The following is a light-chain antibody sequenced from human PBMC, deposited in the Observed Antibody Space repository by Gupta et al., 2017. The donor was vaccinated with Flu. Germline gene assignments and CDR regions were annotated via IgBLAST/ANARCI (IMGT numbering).Light chain of an antibody. V-gene: IGKV2-30*01. Sequence: DVVMTQSPLSLPVTLGQPASISCRSRQSLVYSDGNTYLHWFHQRLGQSPRRLIYQVSHRVSAVLDRFSGSGSGTDFTLKISRVEAEDVGVYYCRQCEGWPRAFGQGTKVEVK. CDR3: RQCEGWPRA. CDR2: QVS. CDR1: QSLVYSDGNTY. J-gene: IGKJ1*01.